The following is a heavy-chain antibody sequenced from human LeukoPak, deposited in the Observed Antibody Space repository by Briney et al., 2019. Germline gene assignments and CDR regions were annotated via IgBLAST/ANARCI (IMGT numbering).Heavy chain of an antibody. D-gene: IGHD5-12*01. CDR3: ARDRGYSGYDQSFDY. J-gene: IGHJ4*02. V-gene: IGHV3-30*04. Sequence: PGRSLRLSCAASGFTFSSYAMHWVRQAQGKGLERVAVISYDGSNKYYAESVKGRFTISRDNSKNTLYLQRSSLRAEDTAVYYCARDRGYSGYDQSFDYWGQGTLVTVSS. CDR2: ISYDGSNK. CDR1: GFTFSSYA.